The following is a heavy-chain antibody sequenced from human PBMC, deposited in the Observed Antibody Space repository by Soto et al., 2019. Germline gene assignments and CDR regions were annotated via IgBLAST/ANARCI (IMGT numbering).Heavy chain of an antibody. Sequence: SCPTLVNPTQTLTLTCTFSGFSLSTSGVGVGWIRQPPGKALEWLALIYWDDDKRYSPSLKSRLTITKDTSKNQVVLTMTNMDPVDTATYYCAQRALNSSPSGGGLDYWGQGTMVTVFS. V-gene: IGHV2-5*02. CDR2: IYWDDDK. J-gene: IGHJ4*02. CDR3: AQRALNSSPSGGGLDY. CDR1: GFSLSTSGVG. D-gene: IGHD6-6*01.